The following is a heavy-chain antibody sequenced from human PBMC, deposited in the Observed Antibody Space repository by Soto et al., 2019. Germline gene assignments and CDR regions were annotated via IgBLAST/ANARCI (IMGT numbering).Heavy chain of an antibody. J-gene: IGHJ3*02. CDR2: ISSSSSYI. V-gene: IGHV3-21*01. Sequence: GGSLRLSCAASGFTFSSYSMNWVRQAPGKGLEWVSSISSSSSYIYYADSVKGRFTISRDNAKNSLYLQMNSLRAEDTAVYYCARVRVAATSYDAFDIWGQGTMVTVSS. CDR1: GFTFSSYS. CDR3: ARVRVAATSYDAFDI. D-gene: IGHD2-15*01.